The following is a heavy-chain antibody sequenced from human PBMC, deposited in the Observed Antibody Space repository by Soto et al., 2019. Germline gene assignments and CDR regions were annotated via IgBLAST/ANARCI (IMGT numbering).Heavy chain of an antibody. D-gene: IGHD3-9*01. J-gene: IGHJ6*02. Sequence: SETLSLTCAVYGGSFSGYYWSWIRQPPGKGLEWIGEINHSGSTNYNPSLKSRVTISVDTSKNQFSLKLSSVTAADTAVYYCARAPLYYDILTGYWEYYGMDVWGQGTTVT. V-gene: IGHV4-34*01. CDR1: GGSFSGYY. CDR3: ARAPLYYDILTGYWEYYGMDV. CDR2: INHSGST.